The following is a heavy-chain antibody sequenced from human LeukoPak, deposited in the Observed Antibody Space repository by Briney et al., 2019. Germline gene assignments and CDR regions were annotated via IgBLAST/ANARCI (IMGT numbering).Heavy chain of an antibody. CDR1: GFTFSSYA. Sequence: GGSLRLSCAASGFTFSSYAMSWVRQAPGKGLEWVSAISGSGGSTYYADSVKGRFTISRDNSKNTLYLQMNSLRAEDTAAYYCAKEDCSGGSCYPTDYWGQGTLVTVSS. D-gene: IGHD2-15*01. V-gene: IGHV3-23*01. J-gene: IGHJ4*02. CDR3: AKEDCSGGSCYPTDY. CDR2: ISGSGGST.